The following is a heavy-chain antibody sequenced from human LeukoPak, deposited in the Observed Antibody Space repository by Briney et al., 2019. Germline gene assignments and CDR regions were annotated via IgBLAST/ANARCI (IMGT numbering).Heavy chain of an antibody. J-gene: IGHJ3*02. CDR2: ISPDKT. V-gene: IGHV3-23*01. CDR1: GFSFSTNP. CDR3: VKEHVDRAFTRSFEI. D-gene: IGHD3-3*02. Sequence: GGSLRLSCAASGFSFSTNPMSWVRQAPGKGLEWVSAISPDKTYYADSVKGRLTISRDNYKNTVDLHMNSPRAEDTAIYYCVKEHVDRAFTRSFEIWGQGIVVTVSS.